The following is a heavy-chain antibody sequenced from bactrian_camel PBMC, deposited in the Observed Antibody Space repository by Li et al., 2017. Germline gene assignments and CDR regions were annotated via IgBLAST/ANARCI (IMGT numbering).Heavy chain of an antibody. Sequence: VQLVESGGGSVQAGGSLTLSCAAGRYTYKRNCMGWFRQRPGKDREGVADMTSGGSKRYADSVKGRFTISSAGNTLYLQMNSLKPGDTAVYYCAADSRWVCYSASWSEYHYWGQGTQVTVS. V-gene: IGHV3S53*01. CDR3: AADSRWVCYSASWSEYHY. D-gene: IGHD1*01. J-gene: IGHJ4*01. CDR2: MTSGGSK. CDR1: RYTYKRNC.